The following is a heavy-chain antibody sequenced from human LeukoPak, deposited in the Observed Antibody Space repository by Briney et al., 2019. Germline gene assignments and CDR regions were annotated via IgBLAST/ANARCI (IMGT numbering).Heavy chain of an antibody. CDR1: GGSVSSGSYY. Sequence: PSETLSLTCTVSGGSVSSGSYYWSWIRQPPGKGLEWIGYIYYSGSTNYNPSLKSRVTISVDTSKDQFSLKLSSVTAADTAVYYCARESPSRGNSVDYWGQGTPVTVSS. V-gene: IGHV4-61*01. CDR2: IYYSGST. CDR3: ARESPSRGNSVDY. D-gene: IGHD4-23*01. J-gene: IGHJ4*02.